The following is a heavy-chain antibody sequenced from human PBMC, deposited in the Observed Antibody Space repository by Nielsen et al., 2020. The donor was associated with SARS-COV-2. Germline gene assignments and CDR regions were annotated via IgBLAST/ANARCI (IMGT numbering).Heavy chain of an antibody. D-gene: IGHD4-17*01. CDR3: AKGDYGDYFWYFDL. CDR2: IKTSGGTT. V-gene: IGHV3-23*01. Sequence: GESLKISCAASGFIFSDYAMAWVRQAPGKGLEWVSVIKTSGGTTYYADSVKGRCTISRDNSKNTLSLQMNGLRVEDAALYYCAKGDYGDYFWYFDLWGRGTLVTVSS. J-gene: IGHJ2*01. CDR1: GFIFSDYA.